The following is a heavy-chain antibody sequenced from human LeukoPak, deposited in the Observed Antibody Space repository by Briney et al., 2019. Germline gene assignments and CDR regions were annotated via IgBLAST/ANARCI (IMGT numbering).Heavy chain of an antibody. CDR2: ISYDGSNN. D-gene: IGHD3-22*01. V-gene: IGHV3-30*18. Sequence: GGSLRLSCAASGFIFSTYGMHWVRQAPGKGLEWVAVISYDGSNNYYADSMKGRFTISRDNSKNTLYLQMNSLRAEDTSVYYCAKDRGWRGYYYDSSGSLDYWGQGTVVTVSS. J-gene: IGHJ4*02. CDR1: GFIFSTYG. CDR3: AKDRGWRGYYYDSSGSLDY.